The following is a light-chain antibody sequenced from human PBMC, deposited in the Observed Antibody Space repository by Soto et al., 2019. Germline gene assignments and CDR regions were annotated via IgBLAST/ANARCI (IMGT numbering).Light chain of an antibody. CDR3: QQTPWT. J-gene: IGKJ1*01. V-gene: IGKV3-20*01. CDR1: QSGSSSY. Sequence: EIVLTQSPGTLSLSPGERATLSCRASQSGSSSYLAWYQQKPGQAPRLLIYGASSRATGIPDRFSGSGSGTDFTLTISRLEPEDFAVYYCQQTPWTFGQGTKVEIK. CDR2: GAS.